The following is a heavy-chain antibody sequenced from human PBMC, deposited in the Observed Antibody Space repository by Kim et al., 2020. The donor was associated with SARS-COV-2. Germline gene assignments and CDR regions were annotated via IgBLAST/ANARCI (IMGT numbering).Heavy chain of an antibody. CDR1: GGSISGYY. J-gene: IGHJ2*01. CDR3: ARTVTNTSFGACRQCAL. CDR2: IYYSGST. V-gene: IGHV4-59*12. Sequence: SETLSLTCTVSGGSISGYYWSWIRQPPGKGLEWIGYIYYSGSTNYNPSLKSRVTISIDTSKNQFSLKLSSVTAADTAVYYCARTVTNTSFGACRQCALW. D-gene: IGHD3-10*01.